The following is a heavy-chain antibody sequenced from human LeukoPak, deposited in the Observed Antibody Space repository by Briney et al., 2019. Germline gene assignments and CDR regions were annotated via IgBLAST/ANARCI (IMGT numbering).Heavy chain of an antibody. J-gene: IGHJ4*02. CDR2: INHSGST. CDR3: ARGHRGYYDFWSGYYY. V-gene: IGHV4-34*01. D-gene: IGHD3-3*01. Sequence: TSETLSLTCAVYGGSFSGYYWSWIRQPPGKGLEWIGEINHSGSTNYNPSLKSRVTISVDTSKNQFSLKLSSVTAADTAVYYCARGHRGYYDFWSGYYYWGQGALVTVSS. CDR1: GGSFSGYY.